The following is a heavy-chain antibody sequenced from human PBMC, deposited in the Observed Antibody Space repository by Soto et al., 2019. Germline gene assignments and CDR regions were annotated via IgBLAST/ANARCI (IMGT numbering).Heavy chain of an antibody. CDR1: GFTFSGSA. J-gene: IGHJ4*02. CDR3: ARDSYGDYEDY. Sequence: EVQLVESGGGLVQPGGSLKLSCAASGFTFSGSAMHWVRQASGKGLEWVGRIRSKANSYATAYAASVKGRFTISRDDSKNTAYLQMNSLKTEDTAVYYCARDSYGDYEDYWGQGTLVTVSS. CDR2: IRSKANSYAT. D-gene: IGHD4-17*01. V-gene: IGHV3-73*02.